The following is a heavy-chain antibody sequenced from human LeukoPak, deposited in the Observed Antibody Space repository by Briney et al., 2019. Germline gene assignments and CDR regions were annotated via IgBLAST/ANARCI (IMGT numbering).Heavy chain of an antibody. V-gene: IGHV4-59*01. D-gene: IGHD2-2*01. CDR2: IYYSGST. Sequence: SETLSLTCTVSGGSISGSYWNWIRQPPGKGLEWIGYIYYSGSTNYNPSLKSRVTISVDTSKKQFSLKLSSVAAADTAVYYCARDPVDQPYWFFDLWGRGSLVTVSS. CDR1: GGSISGSY. J-gene: IGHJ2*01. CDR3: ARDPVDQPYWFFDL.